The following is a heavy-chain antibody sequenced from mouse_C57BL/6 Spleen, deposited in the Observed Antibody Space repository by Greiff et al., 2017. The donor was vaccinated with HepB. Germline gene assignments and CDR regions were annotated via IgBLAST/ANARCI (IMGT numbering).Heavy chain of an antibody. D-gene: IGHD1-1*01. V-gene: IGHV1-53*01. Sequence: QVQLQQSGTELVKPGASVKLSCKASGYTFTSYWMHWVKQRPGQGLEWIGNINPSNGGTNYNEKFKSKATLTVDKSSSTAYMQLSSLTSEDSAVYYCARSLITTVVGTGFAYWGQGTLVTVSA. CDR1: GYTFTSYW. CDR2: INPSNGGT. CDR3: ARSLITTVVGTGFAY. J-gene: IGHJ3*01.